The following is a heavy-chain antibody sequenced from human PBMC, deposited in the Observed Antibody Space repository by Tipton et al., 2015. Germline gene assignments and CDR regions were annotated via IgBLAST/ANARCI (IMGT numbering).Heavy chain of an antibody. J-gene: IGHJ1*01. Sequence: TLSLTCDVSGYSISSGYYWAWIRQPPGKGLEWIGSLYFSGSTYYNPSLKGRVTISIDRFKNQFSLKLSSVIAADTAVYYCARASIIQGYYHDSSRYYLFNSWGQGTLVTVSS. CDR1: GYSISSGYY. CDR2: LYFSGST. CDR3: ARASIIQGYYHDSSRYYLFNS. D-gene: IGHD3-22*01. V-gene: IGHV4-38-2*01.